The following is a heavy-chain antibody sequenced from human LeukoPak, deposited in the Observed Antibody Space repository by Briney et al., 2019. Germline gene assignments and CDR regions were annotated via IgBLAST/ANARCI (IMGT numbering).Heavy chain of an antibody. CDR2: IYSGGST. CDR1: GFTVSSNY. CDR3: ARDARIAAAGTGYYYYGMDV. D-gene: IGHD6-13*01. V-gene: IGHV3-53*04. Sequence: PGGSLRLSCAASGFTVSSNYMSWVRQAPGQGLEWVSVIYSGGSTYYADSVKGRFTISRHNSKNTLYLQMNSLRAEDTAVYYCARDARIAAAGTGYYYYGMDVWGQGTTVTVSS. J-gene: IGHJ6*02.